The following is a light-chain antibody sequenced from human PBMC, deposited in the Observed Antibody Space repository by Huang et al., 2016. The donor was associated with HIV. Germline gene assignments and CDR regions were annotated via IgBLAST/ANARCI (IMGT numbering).Light chain of an antibody. J-gene: IGKJ5*01. Sequence: EIVLTQSPGTLSLSPGERGTLSCRASQSVSSSYLAWYQQKPGQAPRLLIYGASSRGTGIPERFNGSGSGTDFTLTISRLEPEDFAVYYCQQYGSSPPITFGQGTRLEMK. CDR2: GAS. V-gene: IGKV3-20*01. CDR3: QQYGSSPPIT. CDR1: QSVSSSY.